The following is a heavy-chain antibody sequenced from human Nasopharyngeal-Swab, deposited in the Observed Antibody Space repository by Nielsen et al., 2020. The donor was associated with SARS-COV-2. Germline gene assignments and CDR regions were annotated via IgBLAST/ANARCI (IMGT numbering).Heavy chain of an antibody. CDR2: LSDGGRAT. CDR1: GFTFSGHG. Sequence: GESLKLSCAASGFTFSGHGMSWVRQAQGKGLEWVSGLSDGGRATYYADSVKGRFTVSRDNSKNILYLQMNSLRVEDTDLYYCAKGNNWNSFDFWGQGTLVTVSP. CDR3: AKGNNWNSFDF. J-gene: IGHJ4*02. V-gene: IGHV3-23*01. D-gene: IGHD5-24*01.